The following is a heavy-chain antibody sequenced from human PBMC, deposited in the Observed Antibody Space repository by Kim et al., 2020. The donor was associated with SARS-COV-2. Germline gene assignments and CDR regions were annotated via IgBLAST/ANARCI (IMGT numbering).Heavy chain of an antibody. Sequence: SGKGRFTISSTNARNALYLQMNSLRAEDTAVYYCARSRSGGLWFGELLSYWGQGTLVTVSS. D-gene: IGHD3-10*01. J-gene: IGHJ4*02. V-gene: IGHV3-21*01. CDR3: ARSRSGGLWFGELLSY.